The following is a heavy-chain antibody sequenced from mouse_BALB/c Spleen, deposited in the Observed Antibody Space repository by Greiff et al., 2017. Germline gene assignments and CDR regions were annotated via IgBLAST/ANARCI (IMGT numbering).Heavy chain of an antibody. D-gene: IGHD2-4*01. Sequence: EVKLMESGGGLVKPGGSLKLSCAASGFTFSSYTMSWVRQTPEKRLEWVATISNGGNYTYYPDSVKGRFTISRDSAKNTLYLHMSSLKSEDTAMYYCTREITTYDYFDCWGQGTTLTVSS. CDR1: GFTFSSYT. V-gene: IGHV5-6-4*01. CDR3: TREITTYDYFDC. CDR2: ISNGGNYT. J-gene: IGHJ2*01.